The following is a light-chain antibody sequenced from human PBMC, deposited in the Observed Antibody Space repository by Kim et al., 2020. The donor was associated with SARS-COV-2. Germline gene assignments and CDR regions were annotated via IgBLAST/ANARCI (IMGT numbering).Light chain of an antibody. CDR2: SNN. CDR1: SSNIGSNT. V-gene: IGLV1-44*01. CDR3: AAWDDSLNVNWV. Sequence: QRVTISCSGSSSNIGSNTVSWYQQLPGTAPKLLSYSNNQRPSGVPDRFSGSKSGTSASLAISGLQSEDEADYYCAAWDDSLNVNWVFGGGTQLTVL. J-gene: IGLJ3*02.